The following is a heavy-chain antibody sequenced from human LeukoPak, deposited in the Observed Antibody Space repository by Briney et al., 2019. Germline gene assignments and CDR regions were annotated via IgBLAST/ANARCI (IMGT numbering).Heavy chain of an antibody. CDR1: GCTFTSYG. CDR2: ISAYNGNT. J-gene: IGHJ4*02. Sequence: ASVKVSCKASGCTFTSYGISWVRQAPGQGLEWMGWISAYNGNTNYAQKLQGRVTMTTDTSTSTAYMELRSLRSDDTAVYYCARDRKHSSGWYAYSEFDYWGQGTLVTVSS. CDR3: ARDRKHSSGWYAYSEFDY. D-gene: IGHD6-19*01. V-gene: IGHV1-18*01.